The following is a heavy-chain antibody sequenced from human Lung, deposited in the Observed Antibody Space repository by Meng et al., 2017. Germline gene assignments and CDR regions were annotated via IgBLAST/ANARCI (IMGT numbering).Heavy chain of an antibody. J-gene: IGHJ4*02. Sequence: QVELLEAGPGMVKPSGPLSLPCAVSGGSLRSSPWWTWVRQPPGKGLQWIGEFSYTGSTNYNPSLESRLSMSIDEAKNHISLTLTSVTAADTAVYYCAGYSGRFSIHFDYWGQGALVTVSS. V-gene: IGHV4-4*02. CDR2: FSYTGST. CDR1: GGSLRSSPW. CDR3: AGYSGRFSIHFDY. D-gene: IGHD1-26*01.